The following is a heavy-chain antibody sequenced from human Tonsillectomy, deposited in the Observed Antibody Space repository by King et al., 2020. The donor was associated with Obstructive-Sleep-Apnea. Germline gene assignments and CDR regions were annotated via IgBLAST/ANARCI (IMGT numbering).Heavy chain of an antibody. CDR1: GESFSDYY. V-gene: IGHV4-34*01. CDR2: INHSGST. Sequence: VQLQQWGAGLLKPSETLSLTCAVYGESFSDYYWSWIRQPPGKGLEWIGEINHSGSTNSNPSLKSRVTISVDTSKNQFSLKLSSVTAADTAVYYCARGSSSWYPDYFDFWGQGTLVTVSS. J-gene: IGHJ4*02. CDR3: ARGSSSWYPDYFDF. D-gene: IGHD6-13*01.